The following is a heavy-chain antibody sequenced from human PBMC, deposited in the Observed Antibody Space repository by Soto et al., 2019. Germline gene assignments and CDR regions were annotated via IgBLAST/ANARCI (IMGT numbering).Heavy chain of an antibody. D-gene: IGHD3-10*01. CDR3: ARLQYYYGSGSHPYYYYGMDV. CDR1: GGTFSSYA. Sequence: QVQLVQSGAEVKKPGSSVKVSCKASGGTFSSYAISWVRQAPGQGLEWMGGIIPIFGTANYAQKFQGRVTITADESTSTAYMELSSLRSEDTAVYYCARLQYYYGSGSHPYYYYGMDVWGQGTTVTVSS. J-gene: IGHJ6*02. V-gene: IGHV1-69*01. CDR2: IIPIFGTA.